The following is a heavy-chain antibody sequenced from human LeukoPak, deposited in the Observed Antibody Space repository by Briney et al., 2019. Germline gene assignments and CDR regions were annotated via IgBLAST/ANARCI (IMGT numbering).Heavy chain of an antibody. J-gene: IGHJ4*02. CDR2: LNPNNGYT. CDR1: GYTFIDYF. Sequence: ASVKVSGKTSGYTFIDYFIHWVRQAPGQGLEWMGRLNPNNGYTFYTEEFQGRVTMTSDTSISTAYMELTGLTSDDTALYYCARDLSSTSNWEFDYWGQGTLVTVSS. CDR3: ARDLSSTSNWEFDY. V-gene: IGHV1-2*06. D-gene: IGHD7-27*01.